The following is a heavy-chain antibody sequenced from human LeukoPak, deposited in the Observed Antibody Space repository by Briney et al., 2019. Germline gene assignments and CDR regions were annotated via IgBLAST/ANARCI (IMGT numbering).Heavy chain of an antibody. CDR1: GFTFSSYS. CDR3: AVRYCSSTSCSLF. V-gene: IGHV3-21*01. Sequence: GGSLRLSCAASGFTFSSYSMNWVRQAPGKGLEWVSSISSSSSYIYYADSVKGRFTISRGNAKNSLYLQMNSLRAEDTAVYYCAVRYCSSTSCSLFWGQGTLVTVSS. J-gene: IGHJ4*02. CDR2: ISSSSSYI. D-gene: IGHD2-2*01.